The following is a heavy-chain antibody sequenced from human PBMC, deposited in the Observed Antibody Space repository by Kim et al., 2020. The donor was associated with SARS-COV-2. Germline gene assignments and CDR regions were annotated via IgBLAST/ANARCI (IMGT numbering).Heavy chain of an antibody. CDR1: GGSISSSSYY. CDR2: IYYSGST. J-gene: IGHJ4*02. CDR3: ARHTGVTDVYDSSGAAWWFDY. V-gene: IGHV4-39*01. D-gene: IGHD3-22*01. Sequence: SETLSLTCTVSGGSISSSSYYWGWIRQPPGKGLEWIGSIYYSGSTYYNPSLKSRVTLSVDTSKNQFSLKLSSVTAADTAVYYCARHTGVTDVYDSSGAAWWFDYWGQGTLVTVSS.